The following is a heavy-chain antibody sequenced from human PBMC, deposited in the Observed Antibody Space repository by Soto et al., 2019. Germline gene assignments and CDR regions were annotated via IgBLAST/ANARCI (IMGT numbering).Heavy chain of an antibody. D-gene: IGHD3-16*01. J-gene: IGHJ4*02. Sequence: EVQLVESGGGLVQPGGSLRLSCAASGFTFSTYWMHWVRQAPGKGLVWVSRINEDGSTINYADSVKGRFTISRDNAKNTWYREVNSRRAGDTAVYYCTRDRGGRGGYWGQGTLVTVSS. CDR3: TRDRGGRGGY. CDR1: GFTFSTYW. CDR2: INEDGSTI. V-gene: IGHV3-74*01.